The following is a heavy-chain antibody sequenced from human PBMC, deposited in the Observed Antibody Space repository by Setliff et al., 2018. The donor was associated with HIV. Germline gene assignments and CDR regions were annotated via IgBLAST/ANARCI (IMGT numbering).Heavy chain of an antibody. D-gene: IGHD1-26*01. V-gene: IGHV4-59*12. CDR2: IYNSGST. Sequence: SETLSLTCTVSGGSTSSYYWSWIRQPPGKGLEWIGYIYNSGSTNYNPSLKSRVTISVDTSKNQFSLKLTSVTAADTAVYYCARVRGNGSPGYFDYWGQGTLVTVSS. CDR3: ARVRGNGSPGYFDY. J-gene: IGHJ4*02. CDR1: GGSTSSYY.